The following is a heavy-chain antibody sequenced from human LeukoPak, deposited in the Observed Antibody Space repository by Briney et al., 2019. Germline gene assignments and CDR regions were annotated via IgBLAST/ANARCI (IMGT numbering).Heavy chain of an antibody. Sequence: GGSLRLSCAASGFTFSSYWMSWVRQAPGKGLEWVAYIKQDGSEKYYVDSVKGRFTISRDNAKNSLYLQMNSLRAEDTAVYYCARLIVVVPAARFDYWGQGTLVTVSS. CDR1: GFTFSSYW. D-gene: IGHD2-2*01. CDR3: ARLIVVVPAARFDY. CDR2: IKQDGSEK. V-gene: IGHV3-7*01. J-gene: IGHJ4*02.